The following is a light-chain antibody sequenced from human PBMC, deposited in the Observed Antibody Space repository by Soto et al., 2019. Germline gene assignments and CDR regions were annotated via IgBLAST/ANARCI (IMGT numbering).Light chain of an antibody. CDR1: SSDVGGYNE. Sequence: QSVLTQPASVSGSPGQSTTISCTGTSSDVGGYNEVSWYQQRPGKAPKLMIYDVTNRPSGVSNRSSGSKSGNTASLTISGLQAEDDAYYYCTSHAAGSTLIFGGGTKVTVL. CDR2: DVT. CDR3: TSHAAGSTLI. V-gene: IGLV2-14*03. J-gene: IGLJ2*01.